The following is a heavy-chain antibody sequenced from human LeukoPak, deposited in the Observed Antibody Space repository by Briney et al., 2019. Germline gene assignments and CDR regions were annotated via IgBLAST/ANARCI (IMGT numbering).Heavy chain of an antibody. CDR2: ISWDGGST. CDR1: GFTFSSYA. D-gene: IGHD1-26*01. Sequence: GGSLRLSCAASGFTFSSYAMSWVRQAPGKGLEWVSLISWDGGSTYYADSVKGRFTISRDNSKNSLYLQMNSLRAEDTALYYCAKGRDGKDFLGYFDYWGQGTLVTVSS. V-gene: IGHV3-43D*03. J-gene: IGHJ4*02. CDR3: AKGRDGKDFLGYFDY.